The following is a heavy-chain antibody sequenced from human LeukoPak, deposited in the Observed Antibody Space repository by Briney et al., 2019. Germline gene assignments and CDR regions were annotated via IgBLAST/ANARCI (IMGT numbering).Heavy chain of an antibody. Sequence: PGGSLRLSCAASGFTFSSIGMHWVRQAPGKGLDWVAFIRYDESNKYYADSAKGRFTISRDNSKNTLYLQMNSLRPEDTAVYYCAKGVTIFGVIIKTYMEVWGKGTTVIVSS. CDR1: GFTFSSIG. CDR2: IRYDESNK. D-gene: IGHD3-3*01. CDR3: AKGVTIFGVIIKTYMEV. V-gene: IGHV3-30*02. J-gene: IGHJ6*03.